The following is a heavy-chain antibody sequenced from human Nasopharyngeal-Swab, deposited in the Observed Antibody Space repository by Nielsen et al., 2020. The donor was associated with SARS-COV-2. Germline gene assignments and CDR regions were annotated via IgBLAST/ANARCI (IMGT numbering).Heavy chain of an antibody. CDR3: ARMGGGDDSSGYFNNAFDI. Sequence: ASVKVSCKASGYTFTSYYMHWVRQAPGQGLEWMGVINPSGGSTTYAQKFQGRVTMTRNTSISTAYMELSSLRSEDTAVYYCARMGGGDDSSGYFNNAFDIWGQGTMVTVSS. V-gene: IGHV1-46*01. CDR2: INPSGGST. D-gene: IGHD3-22*01. CDR1: GYTFTSYY. J-gene: IGHJ3*02.